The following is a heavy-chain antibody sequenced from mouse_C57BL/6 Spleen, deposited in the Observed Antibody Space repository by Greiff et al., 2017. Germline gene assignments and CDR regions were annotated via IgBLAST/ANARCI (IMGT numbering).Heavy chain of an antibody. D-gene: IGHD6-2*01. CDR1: GFTFSSYA. Sequence: EVKLMESGEGLVKPGGSLTLSCAASGFTFSSYALSWVRQTPEKRLEWVAYISSGGDYIYYADPVKGRFTISRDNARNTLYLQMSSLKSEDTAMXYCTISEYYLDYWGQGTTLTVSS. CDR2: ISSGGDYI. CDR3: TISEYYLDY. V-gene: IGHV5-9-1*02. J-gene: IGHJ2*01.